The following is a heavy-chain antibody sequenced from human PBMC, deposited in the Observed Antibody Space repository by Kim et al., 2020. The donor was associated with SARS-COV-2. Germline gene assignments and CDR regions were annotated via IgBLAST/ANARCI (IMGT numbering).Heavy chain of an antibody. V-gene: IGHV3-33*06. Sequence: GGSLRLSCVASGFTFSNYGMHWVRQAPGKGLELVASIWYDGNNKYYADSVKGRFTISRDNSENMLHLQMNSLRAEDTAMYYCAKGTLSFDYWGQGTLVIV. D-gene: IGHD2-2*01. J-gene: IGHJ4*02. CDR3: AKGTLSFDY. CDR2: IWYDGNNK. CDR1: GFTFSNYG.